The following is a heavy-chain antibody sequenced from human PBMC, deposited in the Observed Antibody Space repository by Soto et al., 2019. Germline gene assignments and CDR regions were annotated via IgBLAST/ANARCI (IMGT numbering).Heavy chain of an antibody. CDR3: AKGWGDY. CDR2: ISGSGGST. J-gene: IGHJ4*02. D-gene: IGHD3-16*01. CDR1: GFTFRSYD. V-gene: IGHV3-23*01. Sequence: EVQLLESGGALVQPGGSLRLSCAASGFTFRSYDMSWVRQAPGKGLEWVSGISGSGGSTYYADAVKGRFTISRDNSKNTLYVQMNSLRAEDTAVYYCAKGWGDYWGQGTVVTVSS.